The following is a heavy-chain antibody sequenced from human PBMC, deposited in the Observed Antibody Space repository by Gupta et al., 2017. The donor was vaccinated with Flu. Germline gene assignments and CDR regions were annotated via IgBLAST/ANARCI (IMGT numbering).Heavy chain of an antibody. CDR2: IIPIFGTA. D-gene: IGHD2-8*01. CDR1: GGTFSSYA. V-gene: IGHV1-69*01. J-gene: IGHJ6*02. CDR3: ARPSVYANYYGMDV. Sequence: QVQLVQSGAEVKKPGYSVKVSCKASGGTFSSYAISWVRQAPGQGLEWMGGIIPIFGTANYAQKFQGRVTITADESTSTAYMELSSLRSEDTAVYYCARPSVYANYYGMDVWGQGTTVTVSS.